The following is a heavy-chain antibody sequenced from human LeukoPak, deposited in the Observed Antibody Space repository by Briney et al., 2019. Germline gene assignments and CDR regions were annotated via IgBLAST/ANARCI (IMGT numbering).Heavy chain of an antibody. V-gene: IGHV1-8*01. CDR1: GYTFTSYD. CDR2: MNPNSGNT. D-gene: IGHD2-2*01. Sequence: ASVKVSCKASGYTFTSYDIHWVRQVTGQGLEWMGWMNPNSGNTGYAQKFQGRVTMTRNTSISTAYMELSSLRSEDTAVYYCARGTFDIVVVPARFDPWGQGTLVTVSS. CDR3: ARGTFDIVVVPARFDP. J-gene: IGHJ5*02.